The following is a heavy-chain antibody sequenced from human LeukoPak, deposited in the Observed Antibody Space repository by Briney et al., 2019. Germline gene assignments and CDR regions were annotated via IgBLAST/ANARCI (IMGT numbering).Heavy chain of an antibody. CDR1: GFTFSRHW. Sequence: GGSLRLSCAASGFTFSRHWMHWVRQAPGKGLVWVSRISSDGSSTSYADSVKSRFTISRDNAKNTLFLQMNSLRGEDTAVYYCTSDTVDTALGIDYWGQGTLVTVSS. CDR3: TSDTVDTALGIDY. V-gene: IGHV3-74*01. J-gene: IGHJ4*02. CDR2: ISSDGSST. D-gene: IGHD5-18*01.